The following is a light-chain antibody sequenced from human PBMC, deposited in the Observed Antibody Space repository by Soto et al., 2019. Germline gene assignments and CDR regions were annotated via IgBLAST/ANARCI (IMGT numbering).Light chain of an antibody. CDR3: LQAYNYPLT. V-gene: IGKV1-6*01. J-gene: IGKJ4*01. CDR2: AAS. CDR1: QGIRND. Sequence: AIQMTQSPSSLSSSVGDIVTITFLASQGIRNDLGWYQQKPGKAPKLLIYAASSLQSGVPSTFSGSGSGTDFTLTISSLQPEDFATYYCLQAYNYPLTFGGGTKVDI.